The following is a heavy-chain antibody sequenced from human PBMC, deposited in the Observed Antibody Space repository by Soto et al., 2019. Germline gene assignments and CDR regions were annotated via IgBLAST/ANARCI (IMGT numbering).Heavy chain of an antibody. CDR1: GDSISSFY. D-gene: IGHD6-13*01. CDR2: IYSTGST. J-gene: IGHJ4*02. CDR3: ARAPDPSRRYFDY. Sequence: QVQLQESGPGLVKPSETLSLTCTVSGDSISSFYWSWIRQPPGKGLELIGYIYSTGSTNYNPSLKSRVTISVDTSKNQFSLKLSAVTAADTAGYYFARAPDPSRRYFDYWGQGTLVTVSS. V-gene: IGHV4-59*01.